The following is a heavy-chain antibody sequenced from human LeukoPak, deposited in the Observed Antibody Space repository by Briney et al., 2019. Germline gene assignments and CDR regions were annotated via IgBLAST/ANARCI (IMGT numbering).Heavy chain of an antibody. J-gene: IGHJ4*02. V-gene: IGHV4-39*07. D-gene: IGHD3-10*01. CDR2: IFYSGST. CDR3: ARGKYYYGSGSYSFDY. Sequence: PSETLSLTCTVSGGSISTSNYYWGWIRQPPGKGLEWIGNIFYSGSTYYSPSLRSRVTISVDTSKNQFSLKLSSVTAADTAVYYCARGKYYYGSGSYSFDYWGQGTLVTVSS. CDR1: GGSISTSNYY.